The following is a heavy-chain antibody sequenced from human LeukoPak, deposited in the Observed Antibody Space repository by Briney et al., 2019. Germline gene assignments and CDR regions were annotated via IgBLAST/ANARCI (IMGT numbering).Heavy chain of an antibody. CDR1: GFTFSSYS. V-gene: IGHV3-15*01. CDR3: TTKGIPQTGRSLNRITGTEGDY. D-gene: IGHD1-7*01. J-gene: IGHJ4*02. CDR2: IKSKTDGGTT. Sequence: PGGSLRLSCAASGFTFSSYSMNWVRQAPGKGLEWVGRIKSKTDGGTTDYAAPVKGRFTISRDDSKNTLYLQMNSLKTEDTAVYYCTTKGIPQTGRSLNRITGTEGDYWGQGTLVTVSS.